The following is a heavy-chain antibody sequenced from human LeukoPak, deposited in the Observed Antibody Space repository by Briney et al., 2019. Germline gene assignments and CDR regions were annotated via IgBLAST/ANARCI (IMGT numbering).Heavy chain of an antibody. CDR2: IRASDGST. D-gene: IGHD3-3*01. CDR1: GFSFSDYG. Sequence: GGSLRLSCAASGFSFSDYGMTWVRQAPGKGLEWVSAIRASDGSTYYADSVTGRFTISRDNSKNTLYLQMNGLRAEDTALYYCAKDSMEWLFDAFDMWGHGTMVTVSS. V-gene: IGHV3-23*01. J-gene: IGHJ3*02. CDR3: AKDSMEWLFDAFDM.